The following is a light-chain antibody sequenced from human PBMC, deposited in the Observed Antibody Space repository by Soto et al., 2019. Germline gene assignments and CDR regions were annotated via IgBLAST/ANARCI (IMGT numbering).Light chain of an antibody. J-gene: IGKJ2*01. V-gene: IGKV1-5*03. CDR1: QSINSW. CDR3: QQYSRYSA. CDR2: QAS. Sequence: DIQMTQSPATLSASVGDRVTITCRASQSINSWLAWYQQKPGKAPELLIYQASILEPGVPSRFSGSGSGTEFTLTISSLQPDDFATYYCQQYSRYSAFGQGTKADIK.